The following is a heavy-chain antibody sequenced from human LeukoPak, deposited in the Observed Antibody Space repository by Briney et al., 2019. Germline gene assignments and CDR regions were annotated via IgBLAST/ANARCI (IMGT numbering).Heavy chain of an antibody. CDR3: ARDYSRIAAAGRRYFQH. D-gene: IGHD6-13*01. J-gene: IGHJ1*01. V-gene: IGHV7-4-1*02. CDR1: GYTFTSYA. Sequence: ASVKVSCKASGYTFTSYAMNWVRQAPGQGLEWMGWINTNTGNPTYAQGFTGRFVFSLDTSVSTAYLQISSLKAEDTAVYCCARDYSRIAAAGRRYFQHWGQGTLVTVSS. CDR2: INTNTGNP.